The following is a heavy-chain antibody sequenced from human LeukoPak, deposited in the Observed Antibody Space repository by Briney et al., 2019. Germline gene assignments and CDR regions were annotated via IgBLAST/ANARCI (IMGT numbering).Heavy chain of an antibody. V-gene: IGHV3-30*18. CDR3: AKIAVAGSYGMDV. Sequence: QPGRSLRLSCAASGFTFSSYGMHWVRQAPGKGLEWVAVISYDGSNKYYADSVKGRFTISRDNSKNTLYLQINSLRAEDTAVYYCAKIAVAGSYGMDVWGQGTTVTVSS. D-gene: IGHD6-19*01. CDR2: ISYDGSNK. CDR1: GFTFSSYG. J-gene: IGHJ6*02.